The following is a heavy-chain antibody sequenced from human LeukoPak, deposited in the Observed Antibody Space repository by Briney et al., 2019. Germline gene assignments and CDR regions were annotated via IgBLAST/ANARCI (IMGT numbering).Heavy chain of an antibody. Sequence: SETLSLTCTVSGGSISSRSYYWGWIRQPPGKGLEWIGSIYYSGSTNYNPSLKSRVTISEDTSKNQFSLKLSSVTAADTAVYYCARASWLPQSRNYYYMDVWGKGTTVTISS. D-gene: IGHD5-12*01. CDR1: GGSISSRSYY. J-gene: IGHJ6*03. CDR3: ARASWLPQSRNYYYMDV. V-gene: IGHV4-39*07. CDR2: IYYSGST.